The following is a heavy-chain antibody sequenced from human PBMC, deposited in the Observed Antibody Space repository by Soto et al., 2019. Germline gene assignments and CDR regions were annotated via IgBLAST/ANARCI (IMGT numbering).Heavy chain of an antibody. CDR2: IGEDGSEK. D-gene: IGHD2-15*01. J-gene: IGHJ6*02. CDR3: ARGSGGHNYYYGMDV. Sequence: AGGSLRLSCTASGFTFSTYWMSWVRQAPGMGLEWVANIGEDGSEKYYVDSVKGQFTISRDNAKNSLYLQMNSLRADDTAVYYCARGSGGHNYYYGMDVWGQGTTVTVS. V-gene: IGHV3-7*03. CDR1: GFTFSTYW.